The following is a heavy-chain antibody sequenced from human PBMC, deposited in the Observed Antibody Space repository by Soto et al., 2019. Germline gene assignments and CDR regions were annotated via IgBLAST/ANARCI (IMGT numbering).Heavy chain of an antibody. V-gene: IGHV3-7*01. CDR1: GFTFSRHS. CDR3: ARDLDDLAEIVDFFDQ. CDR2: IYQDGSEK. Sequence: GGSLRLSCTTSGFTFSRHSMSWVRQAPGKGLEWVANIYQDGSEKYNVDSVKGRFTISRDNAKNSLYLQMNSLTAEDTAVYYCARDLDDLAEIVDFFDQWGQGTLVTVSS. D-gene: IGHD2-15*01. J-gene: IGHJ4*02.